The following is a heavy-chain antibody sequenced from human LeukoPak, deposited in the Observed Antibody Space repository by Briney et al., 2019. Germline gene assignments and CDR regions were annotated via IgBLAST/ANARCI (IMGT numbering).Heavy chain of an antibody. Sequence: ASVKVSCKASGYTFTSYGISWVRQAPRQGLEWMGWISAYNGNTNYAQKLQGRVTMTTDTSTSTAYMELRSLRSDDTAVYYCARGRKNYCSGGSCYLNWFDPWGQGTLVTVSS. V-gene: IGHV1-18*01. D-gene: IGHD2-15*01. CDR3: ARGRKNYCSGGSCYLNWFDP. J-gene: IGHJ5*02. CDR2: ISAYNGNT. CDR1: GYTFTSYG.